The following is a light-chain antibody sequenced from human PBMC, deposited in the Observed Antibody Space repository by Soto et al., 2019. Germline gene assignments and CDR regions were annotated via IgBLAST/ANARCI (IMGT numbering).Light chain of an antibody. CDR2: GAS. CDR1: QSVSSNY. V-gene: IGKV3-20*01. J-gene: IGKJ1*01. CDR3: HQYGSSPQT. Sequence: EFVLTQSPGTLSLSPGETATLSCRASQSVSSNYLAWYQQKPGQAPRLLIYGASTRATGIADRFSGSGSGTDFTLSISRLEPEDFAVYYCHQYGSSPQTFGQGTKVEVK.